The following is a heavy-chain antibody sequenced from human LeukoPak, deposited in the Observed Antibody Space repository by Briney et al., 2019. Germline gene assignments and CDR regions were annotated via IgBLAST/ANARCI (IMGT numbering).Heavy chain of an antibody. D-gene: IGHD3-22*01. CDR2: INTNTGNP. Sequence: ASVKVSCKASGYTFTSYAMNWVRQAPGQGLEWMGWINTNTGNPTYAQGFTGRFVFSLDTSVSTAYLQISSLKAEDTAVYYCARDLGYYYDSSGYSEAFDIWGQGTMVTVSS. V-gene: IGHV7-4-1*02. CDR1: GYTFTSYA. J-gene: IGHJ3*02. CDR3: ARDLGYYYDSSGYSEAFDI.